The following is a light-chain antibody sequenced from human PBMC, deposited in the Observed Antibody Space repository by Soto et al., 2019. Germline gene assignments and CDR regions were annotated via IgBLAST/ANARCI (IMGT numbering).Light chain of an antibody. V-gene: IGLV2-14*01. CDR1: SSDVGGYNY. J-gene: IGLJ1*01. Sequence: QSALTQPASVPGSPGQSITISCTGTSSDVGGYNYVSWYQQHPGKAPKHMIYEVSNRPSGVSNRFSGSKSGNTASLTISGLEAEDDSDYYCSSYTSSSTLLYVFGTGTKLTVL. CDR2: EVS. CDR3: SSYTSSSTLLYV.